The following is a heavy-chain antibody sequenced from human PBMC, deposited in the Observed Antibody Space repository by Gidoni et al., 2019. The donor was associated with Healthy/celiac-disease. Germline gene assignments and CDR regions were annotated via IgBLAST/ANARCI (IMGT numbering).Heavy chain of an antibody. Sequence: EVQLVESGGGLVQPGWSLRLSCAASGFTFSSYSMNWVRQAPGKGLEWVSYISSSSSTIYYADSVKGRFTISRDNAKNSLYLQMNSLRDEDTAVYYCARDRVIGIQLWLPFDYWGQGTLVTVSS. J-gene: IGHJ4*02. CDR1: GFTFSSYS. CDR3: ARDRVIGIQLWLPFDY. V-gene: IGHV3-48*02. D-gene: IGHD5-18*01. CDR2: ISSSSSTI.